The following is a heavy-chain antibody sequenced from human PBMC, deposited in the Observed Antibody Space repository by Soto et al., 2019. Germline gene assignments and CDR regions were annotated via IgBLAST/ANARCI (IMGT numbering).Heavy chain of an antibody. Sequence: PGGSLRLSCAASGFTFSNAWMSWVRQAPGKGLEWVGRIKSKTDGGTTDYAAPVKGRFTISRDGSKNTLYLQMNSLKTEDTAVYYCTTGAGYSGYDATAHYYYYGMDVWGQGTTVTVS. V-gene: IGHV3-15*01. J-gene: IGHJ6*02. CDR1: GFTFSNAW. CDR2: IKSKTDGGTT. D-gene: IGHD5-12*01. CDR3: TTGAGYSGYDATAHYYYYGMDV.